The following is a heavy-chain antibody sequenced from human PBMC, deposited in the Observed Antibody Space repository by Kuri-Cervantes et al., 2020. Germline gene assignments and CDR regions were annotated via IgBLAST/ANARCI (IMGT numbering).Heavy chain of an antibody. CDR1: GYTFTSID. CDR2: MNPNSGNT. V-gene: IGHV1-8*01. CDR3: AGGQRERGSSSWHYYYYGMDV. D-gene: IGHD6-13*01. Sequence: ASVKVSCKASGYTFTSIDVKWVRQATGQGLEWMGWMNPNSGNTGYAQKFQGRVTMTRNTSISTAYMELSRLRSDDTAVYYCAGGQRERGSSSWHYYYYGMDVWGQGTTVTVSS. J-gene: IGHJ6*02.